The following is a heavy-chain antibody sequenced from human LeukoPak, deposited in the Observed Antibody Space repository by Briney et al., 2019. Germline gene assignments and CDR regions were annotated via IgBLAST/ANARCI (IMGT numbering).Heavy chain of an antibody. J-gene: IGHJ4*02. CDR2: IYYSGST. CDR1: GGSISSGGYY. CDR3: ATSTVTTMGHY. D-gene: IGHD4-17*01. V-gene: IGHV4-31*03. Sequence: SETLSLTCTVSGGSISSGGYYWSWIRQHPGKGLEWTGYIYYSGSTYYNPSLKSRVTISVDTSKNQFSLKLSSVTAADTAVYYCATSTVTTMGHYWGQGTLVTVSS.